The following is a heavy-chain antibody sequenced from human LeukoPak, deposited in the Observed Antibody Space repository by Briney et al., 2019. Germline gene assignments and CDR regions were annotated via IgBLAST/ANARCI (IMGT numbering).Heavy chain of an antibody. J-gene: IGHJ3*02. D-gene: IGHD5-18*01. CDR3: ATLDTAMDDAFDI. CDR2: ISGSGGST. V-gene: IGHV3-23*01. CDR1: GFTFSSYA. Sequence: GGSLRLSCAASGFTFSSYAMSWVRQAPGKGLEWVSAISGSGGSTYYADSVKGRFTISRDNSKNTLYLQMNSLRAEDTAVYYCATLDTAMDDAFDIWGQGTMVTVSS.